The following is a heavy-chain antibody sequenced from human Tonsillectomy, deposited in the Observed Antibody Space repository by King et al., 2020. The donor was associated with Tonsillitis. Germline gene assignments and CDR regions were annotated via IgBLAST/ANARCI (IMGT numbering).Heavy chain of an antibody. Sequence: VQLVESGTEVKKPGASVKVSCKASGYTFTGYYMHWVRQAPGQGLEWMGWINPNSGGTKDAQKFQGRVTMTRDTSISTAYMEVNRLRSDDTAVYYCATSPANSGSFHYWGQGTLVTVSS. CDR1: GYTFTGYY. D-gene: IGHD1-26*01. V-gene: IGHV1-2*02. CDR3: ATSPANSGSFHY. CDR2: INPNSGGT. J-gene: IGHJ4*02.